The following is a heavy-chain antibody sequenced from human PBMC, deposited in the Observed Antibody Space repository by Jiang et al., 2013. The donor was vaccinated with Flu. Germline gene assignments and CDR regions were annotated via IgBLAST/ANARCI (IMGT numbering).Heavy chain of an antibody. D-gene: IGHD6-19*01. CDR2: IIPXFGTA. CDR3: ARDASPHSSGWGDC. V-gene: IGHV1-69*01. J-gene: IGHJ4*02. Sequence: GGIIPXFGTANYAXKFQGRVTITADESTSTAYMELSSLRSEDTAVYYCARDASPHSSGWGDCWGQGTLVTVS.